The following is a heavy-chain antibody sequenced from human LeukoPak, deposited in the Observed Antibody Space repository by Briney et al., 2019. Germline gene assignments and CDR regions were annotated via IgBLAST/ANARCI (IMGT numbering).Heavy chain of an antibody. Sequence: PGGSLRLSCAASGFTFSTYGMHWVRQAPGKGLEWVAVIWYDGGNKFYADSVKGRFTVSRDNSQNTLYLQMSGLRAEDTAVYYCARERGSYYTHFDYWGQGTLVTVSS. CDR1: GFTFSTYG. CDR3: ARERGSYYTHFDY. D-gene: IGHD3-10*01. V-gene: IGHV3-33*01. J-gene: IGHJ4*02. CDR2: IWYDGGNK.